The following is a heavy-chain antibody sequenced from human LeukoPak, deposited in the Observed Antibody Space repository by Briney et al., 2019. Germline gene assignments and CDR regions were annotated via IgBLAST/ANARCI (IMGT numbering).Heavy chain of an antibody. Sequence: GGSLRLSCAASGFSFSVYWMHWVRQAPGKGPVWVSRIKTDGSITDYADSVKGRFTISRDNAKNTLYLQMNSLRAEDTAVYYCVRGGIESSTWGTFDYYMDVWGKGTTVTVSS. CDR3: VRGGIESSTWGTFDYYMDV. CDR2: IKTDGSIT. D-gene: IGHD7-27*01. J-gene: IGHJ6*03. V-gene: IGHV3-74*01. CDR1: GFSFSVYW.